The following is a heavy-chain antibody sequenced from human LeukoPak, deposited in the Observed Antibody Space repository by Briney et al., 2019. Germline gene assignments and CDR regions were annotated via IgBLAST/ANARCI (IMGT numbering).Heavy chain of an antibody. D-gene: IGHD5-24*01. CDR2: ISYNGVNK. CDR1: GFTFSDYA. CDR3: ARAKDGTNTLDY. Sequence: PGGSLRLSCAASGFTFSDYAMHWVRQAPGKGLEWVTLISYNGVNKYYADSVKGRFTISRDNSKNTLYLQMDSLRAEDTAVYYCARAKDGTNTLDYWGQGTLVTVSS. J-gene: IGHJ4*02. V-gene: IGHV3-30-3*01.